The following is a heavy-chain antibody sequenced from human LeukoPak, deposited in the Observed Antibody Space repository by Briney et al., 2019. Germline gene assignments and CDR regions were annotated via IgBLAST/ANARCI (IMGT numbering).Heavy chain of an antibody. CDR2: IGGSGDTT. V-gene: IGHV3-23*01. Sequence: PGRSLRLSCAPSGFTSSSYAMSWVRQAAGKGLEWGSGIGGSGDTTYYADSVKGRFTISRDKSKNTLYLLMNSLRAEDTALYYCAKDGRGWYYFDYWGQGTLVTVSS. D-gene: IGHD6-19*01. CDR1: GFTSSSYA. CDR3: AKDGRGWYYFDY. J-gene: IGHJ4*02.